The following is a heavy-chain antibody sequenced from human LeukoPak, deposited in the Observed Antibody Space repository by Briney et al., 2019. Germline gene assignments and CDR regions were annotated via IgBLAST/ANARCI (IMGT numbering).Heavy chain of an antibody. CDR3: ARAPEAGIAARLTPFFDY. Sequence: ASVKVSCKASGGTFSSYAISWVRQAPGQGLEWMGGIIPIFGTANYAQKFQGRVTITADESTSTAYMELSSLRSEDAAVYYCARAPEAGIAARLTPFFDYWGQGTLVTVSS. D-gene: IGHD6-6*01. CDR2: IIPIFGTA. J-gene: IGHJ4*02. CDR1: GGTFSSYA. V-gene: IGHV1-69*13.